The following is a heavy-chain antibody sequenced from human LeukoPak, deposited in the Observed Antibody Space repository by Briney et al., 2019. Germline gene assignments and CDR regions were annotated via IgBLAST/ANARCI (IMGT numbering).Heavy chain of an antibody. V-gene: IGHV4-34*01. Sequence: PSETLSLTCAVYGGSFSGYYWSWIRQPQGKGLEWIGEINHSGSTNYNPSLKSRVTISVDTSKNQFSLKLSSVTAADTAVYYCASRSSIVSHFDYWGQGTLVTVSS. CDR3: ASRSSIVSHFDY. CDR1: GGSFSGYY. J-gene: IGHJ4*02. CDR2: INHSGST. D-gene: IGHD2-2*01.